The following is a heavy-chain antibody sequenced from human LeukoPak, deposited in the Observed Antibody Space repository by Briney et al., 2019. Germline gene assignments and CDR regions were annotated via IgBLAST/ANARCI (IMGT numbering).Heavy chain of an antibody. J-gene: IGHJ4*02. Sequence: SETLFLTCTVSGGSTGSSSYYWGWIREPPGKGLEWIGSVYYDGDTHYSPSLKSRVIISVDTSKKKFSLTVTSVTATDTAVYYCARFLKDPDTVLVVGATTSHWGQGTLVTVSS. CDR1: GGSTGSSSYY. D-gene: IGHD4/OR15-4a*01. CDR3: ARFLKDPDTVLVVGATTSH. CDR2: VYYDGDT. V-gene: IGHV4-39*01.